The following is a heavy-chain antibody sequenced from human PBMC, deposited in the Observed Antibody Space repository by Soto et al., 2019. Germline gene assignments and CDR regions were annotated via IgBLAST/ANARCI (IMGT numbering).Heavy chain of an antibody. J-gene: IGHJ4*02. V-gene: IGHV1-18*01. D-gene: IGHD2-21*02. Sequence: GASVKVSCKASGYTFTSYGISWVRQAPGQGLEWMGWINAVNGNTKYSQKFQGRVTITRDTSASTAYMELSSLRSEDTAVYYCARSIVVVTALDYWGQGTLVTVSS. CDR2: INAVNGNT. CDR1: GYTFTSYG. CDR3: ARSIVVVTALDY.